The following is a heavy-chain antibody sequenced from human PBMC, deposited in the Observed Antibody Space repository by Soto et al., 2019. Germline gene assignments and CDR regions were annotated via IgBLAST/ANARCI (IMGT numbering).Heavy chain of an antibody. CDR2: IYYSGST. J-gene: IGHJ3*02. V-gene: IGHV4-59*01. D-gene: IGHD5-12*01. CDR3: AREKGRDGYNSAFDI. CDR1: GGSSSSYY. Sequence: SETMSLTCTVAGGSSSSYYWSWIRQPTGKGLEWIGYIYYSGSTNYNPSLKSRVTISVDTSKNQFSLKLSSVTAADTAVYYCAREKGRDGYNSAFDIWGQGTMVTVSS.